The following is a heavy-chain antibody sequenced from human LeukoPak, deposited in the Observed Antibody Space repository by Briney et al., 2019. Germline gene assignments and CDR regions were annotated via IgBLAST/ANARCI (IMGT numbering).Heavy chain of an antibody. D-gene: IGHD2-15*01. CDR1: GFTFTNYG. Sequence: HPGGSLRLSCAASGFTFTNYGMHWLRQAPGKGLEWVAFIRYDGNYKFFADSVKGRFAISRDNSNSTVFLQMNSLRAEDTAVYYCAKDHRGYFSGRNCYSHYWGQGTLVTVFS. CDR2: IRYDGNYK. J-gene: IGHJ4*01. V-gene: IGHV3-30*02. CDR3: AKDHRGYFSGRNCYSHY.